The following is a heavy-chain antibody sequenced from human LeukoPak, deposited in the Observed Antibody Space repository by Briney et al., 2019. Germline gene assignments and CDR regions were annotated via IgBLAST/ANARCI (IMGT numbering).Heavy chain of an antibody. D-gene: IGHD3-10*01. Sequence: ASVKVSCKASGYTFTGYYMHWVRQAPGQGLEWMGWINPNSGGTNYAQKFQGRVTMTRDTSISTAYMELSRLRCDDTAVYYCARVILWLGEAFDIWGQGTMVTVSS. J-gene: IGHJ3*02. V-gene: IGHV1-2*02. CDR3: ARVILWLGEAFDI. CDR2: INPNSGGT. CDR1: GYTFTGYY.